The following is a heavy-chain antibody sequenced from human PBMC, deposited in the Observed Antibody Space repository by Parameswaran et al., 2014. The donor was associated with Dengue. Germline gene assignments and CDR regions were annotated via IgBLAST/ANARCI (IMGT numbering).Heavy chain of an antibody. CDR2: ISGSGGGT. V-gene: IGHV3-23*01. D-gene: IGHD5-18*01. CDR1: SNA. Sequence: SNARWIRQPPGKGLEWISGISGSGGGTHYADSVKGRFTISGDNSKKTLYLQMNSLRAEDTAVYYCAKRGYSYGLGVDAFDIWGQGTMVTVSS. J-gene: IGHJ3*02. CDR3: AKRGYSYGLGVDAFDI.